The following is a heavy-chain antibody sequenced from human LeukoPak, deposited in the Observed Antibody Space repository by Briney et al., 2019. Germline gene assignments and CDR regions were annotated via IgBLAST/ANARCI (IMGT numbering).Heavy chain of an antibody. CDR3: ASRERYCSGGSCYSAPYYYYYMDV. Sequence: SETLSLTCAVYGGSFSGYYWSWIRQPPGKGLEWIGEINHSGSTNYNPSLKSRVTISVGTSKNQFSPKLSSVTAADTAVYYCASRERYCSGGSCYSAPYYYYYMDVWGKGTTVTVSS. D-gene: IGHD2-15*01. CDR2: INHSGST. V-gene: IGHV4-34*01. CDR1: GGSFSGYY. J-gene: IGHJ6*03.